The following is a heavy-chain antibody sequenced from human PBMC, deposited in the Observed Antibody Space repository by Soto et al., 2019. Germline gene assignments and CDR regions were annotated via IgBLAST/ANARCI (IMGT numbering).Heavy chain of an antibody. D-gene: IGHD3-3*01. CDR3: ARDHYDFWSGYPRDYYYYYMDV. CDR1: GFTFSSYA. J-gene: IGHJ6*03. CDR2: ISYDGSNK. Sequence: GGSLRLSCAASGFTFSSYAMHWVRQAPGKGLEWVAVISYDGSNKYYADSVKGRFTISRDNSKNTLYLQMNSLRAEDTAVYYCARDHYDFWSGYPRDYYYYYMDVWGKGTTVTVSS. V-gene: IGHV3-30-3*01.